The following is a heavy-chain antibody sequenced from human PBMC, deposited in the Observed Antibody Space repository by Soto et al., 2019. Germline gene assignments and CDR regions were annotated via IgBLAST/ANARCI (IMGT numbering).Heavy chain of an antibody. CDR3: AGERGGGATGGYFDY. V-gene: IGHV3-53*02. J-gene: IGHJ4*02. D-gene: IGHD1-26*01. Sequence: EVQLVETGGGLIQPGGSLRLSCAASGFTVSSKYMTWVRQAPGKGLEWVSVLYSDGTTYYADSVKGRFTISRDNSKNTLHLQMNSLRAEDTAVYYCAGERGGGATGGYFDYWGQGTLVTVSS. CDR2: LYSDGTT. CDR1: GFTVSSKY.